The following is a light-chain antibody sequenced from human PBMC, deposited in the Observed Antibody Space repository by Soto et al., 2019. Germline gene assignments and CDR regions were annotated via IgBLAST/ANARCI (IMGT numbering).Light chain of an antibody. Sequence: DVVMTPSPLSLPVTLGQSASISCRSSQSLVSSDGNTYLNWYHQRPGQSPRLLLYKVSNRDSGVPDRFSGSGSGTDFTLEISRVEAEDVGVYYCMQATNWPYTFGQGTKLDIK. V-gene: IGKV2-30*01. CDR3: MQATNWPYT. J-gene: IGKJ2*01. CDR1: QSLVSSDGNTY. CDR2: KVS.